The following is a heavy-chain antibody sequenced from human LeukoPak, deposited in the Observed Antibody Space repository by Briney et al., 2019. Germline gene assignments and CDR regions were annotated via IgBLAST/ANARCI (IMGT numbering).Heavy chain of an antibody. J-gene: IGHJ4*02. CDR2: IIPILGIA. CDR3: VREILAVAGTGTDY. V-gene: IGHV1-69*04. CDR1: GGTFSSYA. D-gene: IGHD6-19*01. Sequence: SVKVSCKASGGTFSSYAINWVRQAPGQGLEWMGRIIPILGIANYAQKFQGRVTITADKSTSTAYMELSSLRSEDTAVYYCVREILAVAGTGTDYWGQGTLVTVSS.